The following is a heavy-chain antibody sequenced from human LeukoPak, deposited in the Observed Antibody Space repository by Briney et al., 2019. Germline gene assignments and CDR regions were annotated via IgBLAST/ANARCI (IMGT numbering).Heavy chain of an antibody. Sequence: PGGSLRLFCAASGFTFSSYAMHWVRQALGKGLVGGAVISYDGSNNYYADSLKGRFTISRDNSKNTLYLQMNSLRAEDTAVYYCARDFRYDSSGYGYWGQGTLVTVYS. J-gene: IGHJ4*02. V-gene: IGHV3-30*01. CDR1: GFTFSSYA. CDR2: ISYDGSNN. D-gene: IGHD3-22*01. CDR3: ARDFRYDSSGYGY.